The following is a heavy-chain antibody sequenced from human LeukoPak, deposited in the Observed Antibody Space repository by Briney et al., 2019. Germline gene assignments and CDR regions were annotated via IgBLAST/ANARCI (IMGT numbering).Heavy chain of an antibody. CDR1: GFSLSTNAVG. CDR2: IYWNDDK. J-gene: IGHJ4*02. CDR3: AHRENYYTSGSFDY. V-gene: IGHV2-5*01. D-gene: IGHD3-10*01. Sequence: SAPTLVKPTQTLTLTCTFSGFSLSTNAVGVGWIRQPPGKALEWLALIYWNDDKRYSPSLKTRLTITKDTSNNKVVLTMTNMDPVDTATYYCAHRENYYTSGSFDYWGQGTLVTVSS.